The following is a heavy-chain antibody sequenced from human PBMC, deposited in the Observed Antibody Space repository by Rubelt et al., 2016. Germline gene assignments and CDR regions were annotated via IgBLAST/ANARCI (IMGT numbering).Heavy chain of an antibody. CDR2: ISYSGST. CDR1: GGSISSSSYY. V-gene: IGHV4-39*01. D-gene: IGHD6-13*01. Sequence: QLQLQESGPGLVKPSETLSLTCIVSGGSISSSSYYWGWIRQPPGKGLEWIGSISYSGSTFYNPSLKSRVTISVDTSKNQFSLKLISVTAAETAVYYCARGLFPGIAGLCCWGQGTLVTVSS. J-gene: IGHJ4*02. CDR3: ARGLFPGIAGLCC.